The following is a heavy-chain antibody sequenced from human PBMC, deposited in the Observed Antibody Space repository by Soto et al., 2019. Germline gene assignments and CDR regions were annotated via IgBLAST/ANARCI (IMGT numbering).Heavy chain of an antibody. CDR3: ARENVVVAPAAHYWYFDL. D-gene: IGHD2-2*01. CDR2: IIPILGIA. Sequence: QVQLVQSGAEVKKPGSSVKVSCKASGGTFSSYTISWVRQAPGQGLEWMGRIIPILGIANYAQKVQGRVTISADKSTSTAYMELSRRGSDETAVYYCARENVVVAPAAHYWYFDLWGRGTLVTVSS. CDR1: GGTFSSYT. J-gene: IGHJ2*01. V-gene: IGHV1-69*08.